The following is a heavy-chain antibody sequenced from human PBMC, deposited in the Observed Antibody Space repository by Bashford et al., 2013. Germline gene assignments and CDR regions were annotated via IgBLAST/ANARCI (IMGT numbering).Heavy chain of an antibody. Sequence: ASVKVSCKASGYTFSDYYLHWVRQAPGQGPEWMGWINPNNGDTNYAQKFQGRVTMTTDTSTSTLYMELSRLRSDDTAVYYCARDRNYYDSSGYYYIWYFDLVGPGHPGHRLL. J-gene: IGHJ2*01. CDR1: GYTFSDYY. CDR3: ARDRNYYDSSGYYYIWYFDL. V-gene: IGHV1-2*02. CDR2: INPNNGDT. D-gene: IGHD3-22*01.